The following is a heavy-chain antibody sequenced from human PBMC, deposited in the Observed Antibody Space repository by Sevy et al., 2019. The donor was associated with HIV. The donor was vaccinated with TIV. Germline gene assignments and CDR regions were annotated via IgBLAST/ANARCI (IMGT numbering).Heavy chain of an antibody. CDR2: VSYDVRDI. J-gene: IGHJ4*02. V-gene: IGHV3-30*01. D-gene: IGHD2-21*01. Sequence: GESLKISCAASGFTFHGYAMHWVRQPPGKGLEWLAYVSYDVRDISNADSVKGRFTTSRDNSKNTLFLQMNSLRPDDTAVYYCARRDSNHQFLIDHWGLGVLVTVSS. CDR3: ARRDSNHQFLIDH. CDR1: GFTFHGYA.